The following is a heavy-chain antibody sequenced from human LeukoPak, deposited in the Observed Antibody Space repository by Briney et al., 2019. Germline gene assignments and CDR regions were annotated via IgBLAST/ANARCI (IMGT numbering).Heavy chain of an antibody. Sequence: GGGPRPSRAPPGITLSNHITNWVRQAPPKGRGWVSSINSSSSYIYYADSVKGRFTISRDNAKNSLYLQMNSLRAEDTAVYYCARDRSGSYYTPFDYWGQGTLVTVSS. CDR2: INSSSSYI. CDR3: ARDRSGSYYTPFDY. J-gene: IGHJ4*02. V-gene: IGHV3-21*01. CDR1: GITLSNHI. D-gene: IGHD1-26*01.